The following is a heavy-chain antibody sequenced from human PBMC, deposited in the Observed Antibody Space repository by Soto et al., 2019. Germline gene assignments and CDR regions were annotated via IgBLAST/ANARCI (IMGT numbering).Heavy chain of an antibody. CDR2: ISYSGTI. D-gene: IGHD3-3*01. CDR1: GASISSGDYY. Sequence: SETLSLTCIVSGASISSGDYYWSWFRQPPGMGMEWIGHISYSGTIDYRPSLKSRVTISLDTSKNQFSLNLNSVTAADTAIYYCARALGSRFIEWPRFDPWGQGTMLTV. CDR3: ARALGSRFIEWPRFDP. V-gene: IGHV4-30-4*01. J-gene: IGHJ5*02.